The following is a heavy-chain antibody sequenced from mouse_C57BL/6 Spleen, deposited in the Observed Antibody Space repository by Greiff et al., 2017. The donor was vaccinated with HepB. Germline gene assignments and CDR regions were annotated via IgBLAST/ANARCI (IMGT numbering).Heavy chain of an antibody. CDR2: IDPSDSYT. D-gene: IGHD1-1*01. CDR1: GYTFTSYW. V-gene: IGHV1-69*01. CDR3: ARRYYGSSYGYFDY. J-gene: IGHJ2*01. Sequence: QVQLKQPGAELVMPGASVKLSCKASGYTFTSYWMHWVKQRPGQGLEWIGEIDPSDSYTNYNQKFKGKSTLTVDKSSSTAYMQLSSLTSEDSAVYYCARRYYGSSYGYFDYWGQGTTLTVSS.